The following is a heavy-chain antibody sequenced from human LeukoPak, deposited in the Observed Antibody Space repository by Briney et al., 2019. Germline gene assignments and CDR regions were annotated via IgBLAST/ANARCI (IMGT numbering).Heavy chain of an antibody. J-gene: IGHJ4*02. CDR1: GGSFSGYL. Sequence: PSETLSLTCAVYGGSFSGYLWSWIRQPPGKGLGWIGGINHSGSINYNPSLKSRVTISVDTSKNQFSLKLSSVTAADTAVYYCARGVMCSGGSCYLPLDYWGQGTLVTVSS. V-gene: IGHV4-34*01. CDR3: ARGVMCSGGSCYLPLDY. D-gene: IGHD2-15*01. CDR2: INHSGSI.